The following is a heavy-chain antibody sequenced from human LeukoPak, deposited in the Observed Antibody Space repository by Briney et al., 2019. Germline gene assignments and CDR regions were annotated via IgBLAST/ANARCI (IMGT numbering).Heavy chain of an antibody. V-gene: IGHV1-69*13. CDR3: ARASQRGYSYGLFDY. Sequence: SVKVSCKASGGTFSSYAISWVRQAPGQGLEWMGGIIPIFGTANYAQKFQGRVTVTADESTSTAYMELSSLRSEDTAVYYCARASQRGYSYGLFDYWGQGTLVTVSS. D-gene: IGHD5-18*01. CDR2: IIPIFGTA. CDR1: GGTFSSYA. J-gene: IGHJ4*02.